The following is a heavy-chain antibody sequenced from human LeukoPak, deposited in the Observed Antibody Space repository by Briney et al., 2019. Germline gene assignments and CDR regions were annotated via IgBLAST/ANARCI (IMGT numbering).Heavy chain of an antibody. V-gene: IGHV3-7*01. CDR1: GFNFTRYW. CDR3: ARVRSIAAAGTYGY. J-gene: IGHJ4*02. CDR2: TKEDGSQE. D-gene: IGHD6-13*01. Sequence: GGSLRLSCAVSGFNFTRYWMSWVRQAPGKGLEWVANTKEDGSQEYYLDSVEGRFTISRDNAKNSLYLQMNSLRAEDTAVYYCARVRSIAAAGTYGYWGQGTLVTVSS.